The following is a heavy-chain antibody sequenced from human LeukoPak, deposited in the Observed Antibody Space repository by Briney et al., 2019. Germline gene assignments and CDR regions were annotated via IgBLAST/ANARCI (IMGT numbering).Heavy chain of an antibody. Sequence: SVKVSCKASGGTFSSYAISWVRQAPGQGLEWMGGIIPIFGTANYAQKFQGRVTITADESTSTAYMELSSLRSEDTAVYYCARRGANGVTVTTYSVDYWGQGTLVTVSS. CDR3: ARRGANGVTVTTYSVDY. J-gene: IGHJ4*02. D-gene: IGHD4-17*01. V-gene: IGHV1-69*13. CDR2: IIPIFGTA. CDR1: GGTFSSYA.